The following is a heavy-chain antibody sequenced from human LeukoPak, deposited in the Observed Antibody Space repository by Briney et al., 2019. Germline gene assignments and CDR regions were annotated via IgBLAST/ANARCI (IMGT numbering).Heavy chain of an antibody. CDR1: GFTPSSNY. D-gene: IGHD2/OR15-2a*01. CDR2: IYSGGST. CDR3: ASGETTAFDY. Sequence: RGSLRLSCALAGFTPSSNYMSWVRHAPGRGLGWVLVIYSGGSTYYADTVTGRITISRDNPKNTLYLQMNSLRAEDTAVYYYASGETTAFDYWGQGTLVTVSS. J-gene: IGHJ4*02. V-gene: IGHV3-66*01.